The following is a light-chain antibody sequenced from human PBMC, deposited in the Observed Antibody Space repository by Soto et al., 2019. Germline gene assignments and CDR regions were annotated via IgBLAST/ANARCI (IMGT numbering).Light chain of an antibody. CDR2: EVS. J-gene: IGLJ1*01. Sequence: QSVLTQPPSASGSPGQSVTISCTGTSSDVGGYNYVSWYQQHPGKAPKLMIYEVSNRPSGVSIRFSGSKSGNTASLTISGLQAEDEAEYYCSSYTSGSPYVFGTGTKLTVL. CDR3: SSYTSGSPYV. V-gene: IGLV2-14*01. CDR1: SSDVGGYNY.